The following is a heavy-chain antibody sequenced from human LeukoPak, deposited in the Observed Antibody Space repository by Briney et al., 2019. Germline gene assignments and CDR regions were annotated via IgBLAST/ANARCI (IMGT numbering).Heavy chain of an antibody. Sequence: ASVKVSCKASGYTFTGYYMHWVRQAPGQGLEWMGWINPNSGRTNYAQKFQGRVTMTRDTSISTAYMELSRLRSDDTAVYYCARPYGDVNRFDYWGQGTLVTVSS. CDR1: GYTFTGYY. J-gene: IGHJ4*02. CDR2: INPNSGRT. V-gene: IGHV1-2*02. D-gene: IGHD4-17*01. CDR3: ARPYGDVNRFDY.